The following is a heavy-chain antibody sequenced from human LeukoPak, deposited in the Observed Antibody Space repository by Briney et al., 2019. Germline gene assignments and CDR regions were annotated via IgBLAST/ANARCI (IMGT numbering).Heavy chain of an antibody. CDR2: ISYDGSNK. Sequence: GGSLRLSCAASGFTFSSYAMHWVRQAPGKGLEWVAVISYDGSNKYYADSVKGRFTISRDNSKNTLYLQMNSLRAEDTAVYYCARDRFIVVVPAALYYFDYWGQGTLVTVSS. CDR3: ARDRFIVVVPAALYYFDY. J-gene: IGHJ4*02. CDR1: GFTFSSYA. V-gene: IGHV3-30-3*01. D-gene: IGHD2-2*01.